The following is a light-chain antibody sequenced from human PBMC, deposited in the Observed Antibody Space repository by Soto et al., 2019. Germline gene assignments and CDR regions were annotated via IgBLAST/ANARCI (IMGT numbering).Light chain of an antibody. Sequence: DIQMTQSPSSVSASVGDRVTITCRASQDINNWLAWYQQKPGKAPKLLIYTTSSLQSGVPARFSGSGSGTALTLTISSLEHEDFAVYYCHQRSNLPRLTFGGGTKVEIK. V-gene: IGKV1-12*01. CDR1: QDINNW. J-gene: IGKJ4*01. CDR3: HQRSNLPRLT. CDR2: TTS.